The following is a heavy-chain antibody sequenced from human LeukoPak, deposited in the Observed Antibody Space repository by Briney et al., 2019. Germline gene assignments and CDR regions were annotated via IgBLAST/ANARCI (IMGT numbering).Heavy chain of an antibody. CDR1: GGSIRNYY. D-gene: IGHD3-16*01. CDR3: ARDLGSWPHVALDI. Sequence: PSETLSLTCTVSGGSIRNYYWSWIRQPPGKGLEWIGYIYYSGNTNQNPSLKSRVTISVDTSKNQFSLKLSSVTAADTAIYYCARDLGSWPHVALDIWGHGTLVTVSS. CDR2: IYYSGNT. V-gene: IGHV4-59*12. J-gene: IGHJ3*02.